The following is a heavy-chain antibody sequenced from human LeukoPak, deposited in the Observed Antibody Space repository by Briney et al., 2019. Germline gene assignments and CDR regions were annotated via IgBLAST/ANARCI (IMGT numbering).Heavy chain of an antibody. V-gene: IGHV4-4*07. CDR1: GGSISSYY. Sequence: SETLSLTCTVSGGSISSYYWSWIRQPAGKGLEWIGRIYTSGSTNYNPSLKSRITISVDTSKNQFSLKLSSVTAADTAVYYCARGIVVVPAANTYYYYYGMDVWGQGTTVTVSS. J-gene: IGHJ6*02. D-gene: IGHD2-2*01. CDR3: ARGIVVVPAANTYYYYYGMDV. CDR2: IYTSGST.